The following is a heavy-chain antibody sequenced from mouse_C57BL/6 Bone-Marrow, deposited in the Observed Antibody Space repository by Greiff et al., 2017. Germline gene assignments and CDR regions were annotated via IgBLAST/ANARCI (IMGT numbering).Heavy chain of an antibody. CDR3: TTRGDY. Sequence: EVQLQQSGAELVRPGASVKLSCTASGFNIKDDYMHWVKQRPEQGLEWIGWVDPENGDTEYASNFQGKATITADTSSNTAYLQLSSLTSEDTAVYYCTTRGDYWGQDTTLTV. CDR2: VDPENGDT. V-gene: IGHV14-4*01. CDR1: GFNIKDDY. J-gene: IGHJ2*01.